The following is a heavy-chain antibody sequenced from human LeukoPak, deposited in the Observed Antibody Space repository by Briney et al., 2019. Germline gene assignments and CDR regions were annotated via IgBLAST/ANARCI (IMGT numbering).Heavy chain of an antibody. CDR2: MNPNSGST. Sequence: VASVKVSCKASGYTFTSYYMHWVRQAPGQGLEWVGWMNPNSGSTGYAQKFQGRVTMTRNIFMSTAYMELSSLRSEDTAVYYCARDYGGNSGWFDPWGQGTLVTVSS. CDR1: GYTFTSYY. V-gene: IGHV1-8*02. CDR3: ARDYGGNSGWFDP. D-gene: IGHD4-23*01. J-gene: IGHJ5*02.